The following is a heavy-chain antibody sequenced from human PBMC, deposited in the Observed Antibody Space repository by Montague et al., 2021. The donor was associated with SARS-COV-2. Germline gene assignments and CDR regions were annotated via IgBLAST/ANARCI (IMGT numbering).Heavy chain of an antibody. D-gene: IGHD6-13*01. J-gene: IGHJ6*02. Sequence: ETLSFTCTVSGGSISSNYWNWIRQPPGRGLEWIGYIYYSGSTNYNPSLESRVTISVDTFKNQFSLKLSSVTAADTAVYYCARAGQQLARYYYYGMDVWGQGTTVTVSS. CDR1: GGSISSNY. V-gene: IGHV4-59*01. CDR2: IYYSGST. CDR3: ARAGQQLARYYYYGMDV.